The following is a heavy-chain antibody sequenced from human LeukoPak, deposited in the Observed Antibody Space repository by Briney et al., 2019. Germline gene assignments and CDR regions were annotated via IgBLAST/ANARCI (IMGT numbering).Heavy chain of an antibody. CDR1: GFTFSSYA. Sequence: QSGGSLRLSCAASGFTFSSYAMHWVRQAPGKGLEWEAVISYDGSNKYYADSVKGRFTISRDNSKNTLYLQMNSLRAEDTAVYYCARDTHITGTFDPWGQGTLVTVSS. D-gene: IGHD1-20*01. J-gene: IGHJ5*02. CDR2: ISYDGSNK. V-gene: IGHV3-30*04. CDR3: ARDTHITGTFDP.